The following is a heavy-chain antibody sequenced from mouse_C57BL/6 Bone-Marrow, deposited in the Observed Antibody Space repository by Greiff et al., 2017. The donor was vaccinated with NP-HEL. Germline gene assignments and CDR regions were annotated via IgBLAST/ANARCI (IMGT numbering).Heavy chain of an antibody. J-gene: IGHJ2*01. CDR1: GYTFTSYW. Sequence: QVQLQQPGAELVKPGASVKMSCKASGYTFTSYWITWVKQRPGQGLEWIGDLYPGSGSTNYNVKFKSKATLTVATSSSTAYMQLSSLTSEDSAVYYCARYNSPGYWGQGTTLTVSS. CDR3: ARYNSPGY. CDR2: LYPGSGST. V-gene: IGHV1-55*01. D-gene: IGHD4-1*02.